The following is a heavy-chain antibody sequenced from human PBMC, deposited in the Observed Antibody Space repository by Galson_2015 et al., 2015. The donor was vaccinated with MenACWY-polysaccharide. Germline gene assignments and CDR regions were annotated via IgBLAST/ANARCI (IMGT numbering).Heavy chain of an antibody. D-gene: IGHD3-3*01. CDR2: IYYSGST. J-gene: IGHJ5*02. Sequence: TLSLTCTVSGGSISSGGYYWSWIRQHPGKGLEWIGYIYYSGSTYYNPSLKSRVTISVGTSKNQFSLKLSSVTAADTAVYYCARVYILEWLLSSGWFDPWGQGTLVTASS. CDR3: ARVYILEWLLSSGWFDP. V-gene: IGHV4-31*03. CDR1: GGSISSGGYY.